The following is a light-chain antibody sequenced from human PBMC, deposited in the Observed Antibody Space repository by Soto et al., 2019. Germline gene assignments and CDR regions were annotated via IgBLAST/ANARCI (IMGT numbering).Light chain of an antibody. CDR1: QSVSSNY. J-gene: IGKJ1*01. CDR3: QQYGSSVKT. Sequence: EIVLTQSPGTLSLSPGERATLSCRASQSVSSNYLAWYQQKPGQAPRLLIFGASNRATDIPDRFSGSGSGTDFTLTISRLEPEDFAVYFCQQYGSSVKTFGQGTNVDIK. V-gene: IGKV3-20*01. CDR2: GAS.